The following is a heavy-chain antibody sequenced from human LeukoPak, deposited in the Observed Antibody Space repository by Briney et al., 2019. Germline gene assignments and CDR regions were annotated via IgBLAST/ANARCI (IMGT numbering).Heavy chain of an antibody. CDR3: ARGTYYYGSGSYYKGGCHFDY. Sequence: GASVKVSCKASGGTFSSYAISWVRQAPGQGLEWMGIINPSGGSTSYAQKFQGRVTMTRDMSTSTVYMELSSLRSEDTAVYYCARGTYYYGSGSYYKGGCHFDYWGERTLVTVPT. V-gene: IGHV1-46*01. J-gene: IGHJ4*02. CDR2: INPSGGST. CDR1: GGTFSSYA. D-gene: IGHD3-10*01.